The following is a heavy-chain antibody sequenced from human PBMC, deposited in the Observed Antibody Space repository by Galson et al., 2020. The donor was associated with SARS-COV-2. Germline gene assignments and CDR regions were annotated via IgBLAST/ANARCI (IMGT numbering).Heavy chain of an antibody. Sequence: GGSLRLSCAASGFTVSSNYMSWVRQAPGKGLEWVSVIYSGGSTYYADSVKGRFTISRDNSKNTLYLQMNSLRAEDTAVYCASTSSHPAMDVWGQGTTVTVSS. CDR2: IYSGGST. CDR1: GFTVSSNY. J-gene: IGHJ6*02. D-gene: IGHD3-16*01. CDR3: ASTSSHPAMDV. V-gene: IGHV3-53*01.